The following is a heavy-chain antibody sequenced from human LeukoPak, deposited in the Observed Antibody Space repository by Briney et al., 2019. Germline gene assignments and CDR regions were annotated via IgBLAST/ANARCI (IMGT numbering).Heavy chain of an antibody. CDR1: GFTFSSYS. V-gene: IGHV3-21*03. D-gene: IGHD5-12*01. CDR2: ISSSSSYI. CDR3: ARDRKRDGYKGIDY. J-gene: IGHJ4*02. Sequence: GGSLRLSCAASGFTFSSYSMIWVRQAPGKGLEWVSSISSSSSYIYYADSVKGRFTISRDNAKNSLYLQMNRLMAEERAVYYCARDRKRDGYKGIDYWGQGTLVTVSS.